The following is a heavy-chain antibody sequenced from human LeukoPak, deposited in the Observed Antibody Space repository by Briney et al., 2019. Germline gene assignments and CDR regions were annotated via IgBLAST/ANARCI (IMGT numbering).Heavy chain of an antibody. CDR1: GFTFSSYA. D-gene: IGHD2-2*01. V-gene: IGHV3-64*01. J-gene: IGHJ6*03. Sequence: GGSLRLSCAASGFTFSSYAMHWVRQAPGKGLEYVSAISSNGGSTYYANSVKGRFTISRDNTKNSLYLQMNSLRAEDTAVYFCARYCSSTTCDGNYYYFYMDVWGKGTTVIVSS. CDR3: ARYCSSTTCDGNYYYFYMDV. CDR2: ISSNGGST.